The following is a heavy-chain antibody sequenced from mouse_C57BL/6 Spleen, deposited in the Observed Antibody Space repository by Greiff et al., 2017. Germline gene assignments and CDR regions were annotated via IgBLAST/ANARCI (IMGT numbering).Heavy chain of an antibody. CDR1: GYTFTDYY. CDR3: ARSGDYQYYFDD. J-gene: IGHJ2*01. CDR2: IFPGSGST. Sequence: QVQLQQSGPELVKPGASVKISCKASGYTFTDYYINWVKQRPGQGLEWIGWIFPGSGSTYYNEKFKGKDTLTVDKSSSTSYMLLSSLASEDSAVYFCARSGDYQYYFDDWGQGTTLTVSS. D-gene: IGHD1-1*02. V-gene: IGHV1-75*01.